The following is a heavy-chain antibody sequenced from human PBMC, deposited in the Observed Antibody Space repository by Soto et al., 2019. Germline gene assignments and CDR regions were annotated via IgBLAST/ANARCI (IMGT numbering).Heavy chain of an antibody. Sequence: QVQLVQSGAEVKKPGASVKVSCKASGYTFTSYGISWVRQAPGQGLEWMGCISGYNGNTNYTQKLQGRVTMTTDKSTSTAYMELSSLRSDDTAVYYCARDETVRRHEFAFDVWGQGTIVTVSS. CDR1: GYTFTSYG. D-gene: IGHD4-17*01. V-gene: IGHV1-18*01. CDR2: ISGYNGNT. J-gene: IGHJ3*01. CDR3: ARDETVRRHEFAFDV.